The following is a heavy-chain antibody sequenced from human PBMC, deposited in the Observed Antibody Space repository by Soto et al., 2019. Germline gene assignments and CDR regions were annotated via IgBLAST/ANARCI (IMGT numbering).Heavy chain of an antibody. CDR2: IYYSGST. CDR3: ARPVVVTHIDY. Sequence: QLQLQESGPGLVKPSETLSLTCTVSGGSISSSSYYWGWIRQPPGKGLEWIGSIYYSGSTYYNPSLKSRVTIAVDTSKNPFSLKLSSVTAADTAVYYCARPVVVTHIDYWGQGTLVTVSS. J-gene: IGHJ4*02. CDR1: GGSISSSSYY. D-gene: IGHD2-21*02. V-gene: IGHV4-39*01.